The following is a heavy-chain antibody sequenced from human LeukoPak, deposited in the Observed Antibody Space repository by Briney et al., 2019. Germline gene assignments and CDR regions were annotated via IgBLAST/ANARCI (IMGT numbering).Heavy chain of an antibody. J-gene: IGHJ4*02. CDR3: ARDSPITGAHPGIDDY. V-gene: IGHV1-2*06. CDR2: INPNSGGT. D-gene: IGHD1-20*01. CDR1: GYTFTGYY. Sequence: GASVKVSCKASGYTFTGYYMHWVRQAPGQGLEWMGRINPNSGGTNYAQKFQGRVTMTRDTSISTAYMELSMLRSDDTAVYYCARDSPITGAHPGIDDYWGQGTLVTVSS.